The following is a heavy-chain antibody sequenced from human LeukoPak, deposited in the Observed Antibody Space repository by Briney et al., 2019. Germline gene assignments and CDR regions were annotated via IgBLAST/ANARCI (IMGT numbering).Heavy chain of an antibody. CDR2: VSWNSGSI. Sequence: GGSLRLSCEASGFTFDDYAMHWVRQAPGKGLERVSGVSWNSGSIGYADSVKGRFTISRDNAKNSLNLQMNSLRAEDSALYYCAKGREYQLRDAFDIWGQGTTAIVSS. D-gene: IGHD2-2*01. J-gene: IGHJ3*02. CDR3: AKGREYQLRDAFDI. CDR1: GFTFDDYA. V-gene: IGHV3-9*01.